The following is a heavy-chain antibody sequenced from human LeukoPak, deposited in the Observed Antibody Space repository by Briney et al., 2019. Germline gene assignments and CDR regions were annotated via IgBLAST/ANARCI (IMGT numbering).Heavy chain of an antibody. D-gene: IGHD5-18*01. V-gene: IGHV3-20*04. CDR3: AGGGKAMVTLSYYYYYMDV. CDR1: GFTFDDYG. J-gene: IGHJ6*03. CDR2: INWNGGST. Sequence: GGSLRLSCAASGFTFDDYGMSWVRQAPGKGLEWVSGINWNGGSTGYADSVKGRFTISRDNAKNSLYLQMNSPRAEDTALYYCAGGGKAMVTLSYYYYYMDVWGKGTTVTVSS.